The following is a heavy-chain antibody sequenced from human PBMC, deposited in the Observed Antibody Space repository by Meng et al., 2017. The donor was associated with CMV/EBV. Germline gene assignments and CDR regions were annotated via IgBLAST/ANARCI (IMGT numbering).Heavy chain of an antibody. CDR2: ISSSSSYI. CDR1: GFTFSSYS. J-gene: IGHJ6*02. Sequence: GGSLRLSCAASGFTFSSYSMNWVRQAPGKGLEWVSSISSSSSYIYYADSVKCRFTISRDNAKNSLYLQMNSLRAEDTAVYYCAREAGYSSSWYDGGGDYYYYYGMDVWGQGTTVTVSS. D-gene: IGHD6-13*01. CDR3: AREAGYSSSWYDGGGDYYYYYGMDV. V-gene: IGHV3-21*01.